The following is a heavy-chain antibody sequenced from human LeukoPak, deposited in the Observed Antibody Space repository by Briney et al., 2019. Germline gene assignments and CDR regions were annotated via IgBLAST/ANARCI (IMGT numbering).Heavy chain of an antibody. Sequence: GGSLRLSCSASGFSFSSYAMHWVRQAPGKGLEWVAVISYDGSNKYYADSVKGRFTISRDNSKDTLYLQVNSLRAEDTAVYYCARDLRHQLLYCLDYWGQGTLVTVSS. J-gene: IGHJ4*02. D-gene: IGHD2-2*02. CDR2: ISYDGSNK. CDR1: GFSFSSYA. V-gene: IGHV3-30*04. CDR3: ARDLRHQLLYCLDY.